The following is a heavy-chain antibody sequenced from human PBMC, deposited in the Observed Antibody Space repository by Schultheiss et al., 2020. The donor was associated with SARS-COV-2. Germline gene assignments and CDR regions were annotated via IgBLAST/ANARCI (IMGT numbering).Heavy chain of an antibody. CDR2: IYHSGST. D-gene: IGHD3-9*01. CDR1: GGSISSSNW. J-gene: IGHJ4*02. CDR3: ARVGYDILTGYYYFDY. Sequence: SETLSLTCAVSGGSISSSNWWSWVRQPPGKGLEWIGEIYHSGSTNYNPSLKSRVTISVDKSKNQFSLRLSSVTAADTAVYYCARVGYDILTGYYYFDYWGQGTLVTVSS. V-gene: IGHV4-4*02.